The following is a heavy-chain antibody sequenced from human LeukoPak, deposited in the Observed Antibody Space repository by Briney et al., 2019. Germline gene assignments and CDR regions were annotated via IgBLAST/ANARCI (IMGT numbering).Heavy chain of an antibody. CDR1: GFTFSSYA. CDR3: AKDQGSGITYFDY. V-gene: IGHV3-23*01. CDR2: ISGSGGST. Sequence: GGALRLSCAASGFTFSSYAMSWVRQPPGKGLEGVSAISGSGGSTYYADSVKGRFTISRDNSKNALYLQMNSLRAEDTAVYYCAKDQGSGITYFDYWGQGTLVTVSS. J-gene: IGHJ4*02. D-gene: IGHD3-10*01.